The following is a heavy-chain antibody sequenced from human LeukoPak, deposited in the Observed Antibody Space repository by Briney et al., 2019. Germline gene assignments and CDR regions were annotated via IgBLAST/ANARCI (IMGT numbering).Heavy chain of an antibody. V-gene: IGHV3-11*06. CDR3: ARDKESSGWYLTPYYYGMDV. CDR1: GFPFSDYY. D-gene: IGHD6-13*01. Sequence: GGSLRLSCAASGFPFSDYYMTWIRQAPGKGLEWISYIGSISTYTHYADSVKGRFTISRDNAKNSLYLQMNSLRAEDTAVYYCARDKESSGWYLTPYYYGMDVWGKGTTVTVSS. J-gene: IGHJ6*04. CDR2: IGSISTYT.